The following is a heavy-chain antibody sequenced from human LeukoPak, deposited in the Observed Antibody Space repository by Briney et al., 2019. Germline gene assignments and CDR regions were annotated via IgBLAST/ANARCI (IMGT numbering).Heavy chain of an antibody. Sequence: ASVKVSCKASGYTFTGYYMHWVRQAPGQGLEWMGRINPNSGGTNHAQKFQGRVTMTRDTSISTAYMELSRLRSDDTAVFYCARGGPYEYVWGSYRPFDYWGQGTLVTVSS. D-gene: IGHD3-16*02. J-gene: IGHJ4*02. V-gene: IGHV1-2*06. CDR3: ARGGPYEYVWGSYRPFDY. CDR2: INPNSGGT. CDR1: GYTFTGYY.